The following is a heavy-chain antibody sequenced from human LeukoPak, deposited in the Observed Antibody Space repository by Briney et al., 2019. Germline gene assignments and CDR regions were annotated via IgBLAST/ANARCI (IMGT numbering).Heavy chain of an antibody. V-gene: IGHV3-21*01. CDR1: GFAFNTYT. J-gene: IGHJ4*02. CDR3: ARDLQDFDY. Sequence: GGSLRLSCVASGFAFNTYTMTWVRQAPGKGLQWVSSIRSDSNYISYADSLKGRFTISRDNAKNSLYLQMHSLRAEDTAVYYCARDLQDFDYWGQGTLVIVSS. CDR2: IRSDSNYI.